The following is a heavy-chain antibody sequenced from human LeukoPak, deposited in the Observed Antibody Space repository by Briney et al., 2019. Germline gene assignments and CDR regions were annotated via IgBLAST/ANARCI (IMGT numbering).Heavy chain of an antibody. J-gene: IGHJ4*02. V-gene: IGHV4-30-2*01. CDR2: IYHSGST. CDR3: ARGSVVVTPFDY. Sequence: NSSQTLSLTCAVSGGSISSGGYSWSWIRQPPGEGLEWIGYIYHSGSTYYNPSLKSRVTISVDRSKNQFSLKLSSVTAADTAVYYCARGSVVVTPFDYWGQGTLVTVSS. CDR1: GGSISSGGYS. D-gene: IGHD3-22*01.